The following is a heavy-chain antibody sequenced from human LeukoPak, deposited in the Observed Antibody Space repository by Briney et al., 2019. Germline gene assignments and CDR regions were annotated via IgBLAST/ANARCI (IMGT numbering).Heavy chain of an antibody. D-gene: IGHD6-19*01. CDR3: ARLDGSGWPSPNDAFDI. J-gene: IGHJ3*02. CDR1: GFTFSSYW. Sequence: HPGGSLRLSCAASGFTFSSYWMSWVRQAPGKGLEWVASIKQDGSERYYVDSVEGRFTISRDNAKNSLYLQLNSLRAEDTAVYYCARLDGSGWPSPNDAFDIWGQGTMVTVSS. CDR2: IKQDGSER. V-gene: IGHV3-7*01.